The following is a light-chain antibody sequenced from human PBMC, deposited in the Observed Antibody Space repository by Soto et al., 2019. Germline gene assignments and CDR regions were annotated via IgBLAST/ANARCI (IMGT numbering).Light chain of an antibody. CDR2: GAS. CDR1: QSVKSSY. J-gene: IGKJ4*01. Sequence: EIVLTQSPGTLSLSPGERATLSCRASQSVKSSYLAWYQQKPGQPPRLLIYGASTRATGIPDRFIGSESATDFTLTITRMEPEDFAVFYCQQYGSSPLTFGGGSKVEIK. CDR3: QQYGSSPLT. V-gene: IGKV3-20*01.